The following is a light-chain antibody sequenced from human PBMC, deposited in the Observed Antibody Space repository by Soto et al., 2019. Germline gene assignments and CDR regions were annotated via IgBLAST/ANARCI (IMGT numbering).Light chain of an antibody. CDR3: QQDNSYPMYT. V-gene: IGKV1-5*03. J-gene: IGKJ2*01. CDR2: KAS. Sequence: DIQMTQSPSTLSASVGDRVTITCRASQSISSWLAWYQQKPGKAPKLLIYKASSLESGVPSRFSGIRSGTEFTLTISSLQPDDFATYYCQQDNSYPMYTFGQGTKLEIK. CDR1: QSISSW.